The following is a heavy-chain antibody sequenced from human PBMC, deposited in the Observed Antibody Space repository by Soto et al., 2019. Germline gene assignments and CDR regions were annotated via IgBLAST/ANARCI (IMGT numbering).Heavy chain of an antibody. V-gene: IGHV3-23*01. Sequence: GGSLRLSCAVSLSSYAMTWVRQAPGKGLEWVAGISVSGGSTNYAVSVKGRLTISRDNDKNTVYLQMNSLRAEDTAVYYCAKGDLFVGGTIYGMDVWGQGTTVTVSS. J-gene: IGHJ6*02. CDR2: ISVSGGST. D-gene: IGHD3-16*01. CDR1: LSSYA. CDR3: AKGDLFVGGTIYGMDV.